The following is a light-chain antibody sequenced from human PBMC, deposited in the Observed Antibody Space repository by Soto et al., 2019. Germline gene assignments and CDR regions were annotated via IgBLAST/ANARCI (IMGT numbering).Light chain of an antibody. Sequence: ETVLTQSPATLSLSPGERATLSCRASQSVERYLAWYQQKPGQAPRLLIYDASNRATGIPARFSGSGSGTDFTLTISSLEPEDFAVYYCQQRRNWPPITFGQGTRLEIK. CDR3: QQRRNWPPIT. J-gene: IGKJ5*01. CDR1: QSVERY. V-gene: IGKV3-11*01. CDR2: DAS.